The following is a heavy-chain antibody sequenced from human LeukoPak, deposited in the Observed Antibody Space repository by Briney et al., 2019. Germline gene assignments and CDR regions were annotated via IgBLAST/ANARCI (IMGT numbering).Heavy chain of an antibody. J-gene: IGHJ6*02. CDR3: ARSQTNAVYYYGMDV. Sequence: GGSLRLSCAASGSTFSSYAMNWVRQAPGKGLEWVSDISGSGDMTYYADSVKGRFTISRDNSKNTVYLQMNGLRAEDTAVYFCARSQTNAVYYYGMDVWGQGTTVTVSS. V-gene: IGHV3-23*01. D-gene: IGHD2-8*01. CDR2: ISGSGDMT. CDR1: GSTFSSYA.